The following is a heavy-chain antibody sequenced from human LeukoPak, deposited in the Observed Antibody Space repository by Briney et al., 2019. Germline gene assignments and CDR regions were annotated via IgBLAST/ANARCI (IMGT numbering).Heavy chain of an antibody. V-gene: IGHV4-59*01. Sequence: SETLSLTCTVSGGSLSSYYWSWLRQPPGKGVEWIGYIYYSGSTNYNPSLKSRVTISVDTSKNQFSLKLSSVTAADTAVYYCARGGEGYYDSSGYYPFDYWGQGTLVTVSS. CDR3: ARGGEGYYDSSGYYPFDY. CDR1: GGSLSSYY. D-gene: IGHD3-22*01. J-gene: IGHJ4*02. CDR2: IYYSGST.